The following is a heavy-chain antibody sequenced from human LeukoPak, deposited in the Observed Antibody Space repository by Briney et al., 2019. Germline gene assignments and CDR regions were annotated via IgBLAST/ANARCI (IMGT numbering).Heavy chain of an antibody. D-gene: IGHD6-13*01. V-gene: IGHV4-39*01. CDR1: GDSISGSDYY. Sequence: ASETLSLTCSVSGDSISGSDYYWGWIRQPPGKGLEWIGSFYYSGSTYYNPSLKSRVTILVDTSKNQFSLKLSSVTAADTAVYYCARHIPRLSSSWYVRGPDYFDYWGQGTLVTVSS. CDR2: FYYSGST. J-gene: IGHJ4*02. CDR3: ARHIPRLSSSWYVRGPDYFDY.